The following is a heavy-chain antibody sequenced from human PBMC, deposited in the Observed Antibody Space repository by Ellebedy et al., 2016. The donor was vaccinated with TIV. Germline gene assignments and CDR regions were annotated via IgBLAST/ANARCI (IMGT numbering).Heavy chain of an antibody. CDR2: INPSGGSA. CDR3: ARDWMTGLDY. Sequence: AASVKVSCKPSGYTFTSYSMHWVRQPPGQGLEWMGIINPSGGSASYAQKLQGRVTMTRDTSTRTVYMELSRLRFEDTAVYFCARDWMTGLDYWGQGTLVTVSS. D-gene: IGHD3-9*01. J-gene: IGHJ4*02. V-gene: IGHV1-46*04. CDR1: GYTFTSYS.